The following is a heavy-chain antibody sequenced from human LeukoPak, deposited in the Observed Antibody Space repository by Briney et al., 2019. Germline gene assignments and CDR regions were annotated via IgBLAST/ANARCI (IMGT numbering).Heavy chain of an antibody. J-gene: IGHJ4*02. D-gene: IGHD1-26*01. CDR3: ARDPPVGATDY. V-gene: IGHV4-59*01. CDR2: IYYSGST. CDR1: GGSISSYY. Sequence: PSETLSLTCTVSGGSISSYYWSWIRQPPGKGVEWIGYIYYSGSTNYNPSLKSRVTISVDTSKNQFSLKLSSVTAADTAVYYCARDPPVGATDYWGQGTLVTVSS.